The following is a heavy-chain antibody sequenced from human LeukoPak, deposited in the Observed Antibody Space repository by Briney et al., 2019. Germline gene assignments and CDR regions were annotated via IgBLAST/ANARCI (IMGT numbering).Heavy chain of an antibody. CDR3: AKDFTSTRIQLWPTNLDY. D-gene: IGHD5-18*01. V-gene: IGHV3-23*01. J-gene: IGHJ4*02. CDR1: GFTFSSYA. CDR2: ISGSGGST. Sequence: GGSLRLSCAASGFTFSSYAMSWVRQAPGKGLEWVSAISGSGGSTYYADSVKGRFTISRDNSKNTLYLQMNSLRAEDTAVYYCAKDFTSTRIQLWPTNLDYWGQGTLVTVSS.